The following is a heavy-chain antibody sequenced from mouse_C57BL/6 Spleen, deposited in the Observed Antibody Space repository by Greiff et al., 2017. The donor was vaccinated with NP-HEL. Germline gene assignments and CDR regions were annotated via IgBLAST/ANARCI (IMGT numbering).Heavy chain of an antibody. V-gene: IGHV1-82*01. D-gene: IGHD1-1*01. CDR2: IYPGDGDT. CDR3: ARYYYGSRGAYAMDY. CDR1: GYAFSSSW. Sequence: QVQLQQSGPELVKPGASVKISCKASGYAFSSSWMNWVKQRPGKGLEWIGRIYPGDGDTNYNGKFKGKATLTADKSSSPAYMQLSSLTSEDSAVYFCARYYYGSRGAYAMDYWGQGTSVTVSS. J-gene: IGHJ4*01.